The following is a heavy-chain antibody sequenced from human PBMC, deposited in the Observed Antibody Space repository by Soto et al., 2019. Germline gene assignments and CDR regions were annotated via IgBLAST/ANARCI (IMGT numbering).Heavy chain of an antibody. J-gene: IGHJ4*02. Sequence: TLSLTCDVSGHSISSNVGLSWVRQPPGKGLEWIGEVYHNGLTDYNPSLRGRATMSADMSKNQFSLRVTSVTDADTAIYYCARDAALPGEADRFDYWGQGALVTVSS. CDR3: ARDAALPGEADRFDY. CDR1: GHSISSNVG. CDR2: VYHNGLT. D-gene: IGHD2-15*01. V-gene: IGHV4-4*02.